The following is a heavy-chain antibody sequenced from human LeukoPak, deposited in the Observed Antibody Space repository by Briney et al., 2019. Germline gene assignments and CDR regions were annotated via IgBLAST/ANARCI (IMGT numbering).Heavy chain of an antibody. CDR2: ISGSGGST. J-gene: IGHJ4*02. CDR1: GFTFSSYA. CDR3: AKHPYYDFWSGYSPQDY. D-gene: IGHD3-3*01. V-gene: IGHV3-23*01. Sequence: GGSLRLSCAASGFTFSSYAMSWVRQAPGKGLEWVPAISGSGGSTYYADSVKGRFTISRDNSKNTLYLQMNSLRAEDTAVYYCAKHPYYDFWSGYSPQDYWGQGTLVTVSS.